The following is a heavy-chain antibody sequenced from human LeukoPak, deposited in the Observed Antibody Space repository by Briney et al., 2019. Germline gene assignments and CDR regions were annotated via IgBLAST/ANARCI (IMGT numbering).Heavy chain of an antibody. CDR3: ARRFGTGPPAGSFDP. CDR2: IYYSGST. D-gene: IGHD3/OR15-3a*01. J-gene: IGHJ5*02. Sequence: SETLSLTCTVSGVSISSSSYYWGWIRQPPGKGLEWIGSIYYSGSTYYNPSLKSRVTISVDTSKNQFSLKLSSVTAADTAVYYCARRFGTGPPAGSFDPWGQGTLVTVSS. V-gene: IGHV4-39*01. CDR1: GVSISSSSYY.